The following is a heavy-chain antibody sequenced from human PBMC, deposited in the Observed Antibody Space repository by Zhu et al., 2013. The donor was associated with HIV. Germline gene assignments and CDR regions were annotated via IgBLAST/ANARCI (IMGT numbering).Heavy chain of an antibody. CDR1: GFTFSSYG. D-gene: IGHD6-13*01. J-gene: IGHJ4*02. CDR3: AKERIAAAG. CDR2: ISYDGSNK. V-gene: IGHV3-30*18. Sequence: VQLVESGGGVVQPGRSLRLSCAASGFTFSSYGMHWVRQAPGKGLEWVAVISYDGSNKYYADSVKGRFTISRDNSKNTLYLQMNSLRAEDTAVYYCAKERIAAAGWGQGTLVTVSS.